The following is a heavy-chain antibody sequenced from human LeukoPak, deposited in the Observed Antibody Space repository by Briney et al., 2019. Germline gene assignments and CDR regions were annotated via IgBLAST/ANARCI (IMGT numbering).Heavy chain of an antibody. V-gene: IGHV3-11*01. CDR2: ISSSGSTI. D-gene: IGHD3-9*01. CDR3: ARDQPRYFDWLFHDY. J-gene: IGHJ4*02. Sequence: GGSLRLSCAASGFTFSDYYMSWIRQAPGKGLEWVSYISSSGSTIYYADSVKGRFTISRDNAKNSLYLQMNSLRAEDTAVYYCARDQPRYFDWLFHDYWGQGTLVTVSS. CDR1: GFTFSDYY.